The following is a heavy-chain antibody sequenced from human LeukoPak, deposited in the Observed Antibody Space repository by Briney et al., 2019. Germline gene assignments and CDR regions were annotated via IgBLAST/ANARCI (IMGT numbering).Heavy chain of an antibody. CDR3: ARRSLGVHYGLDV. J-gene: IGHJ6*02. CDR1: GYTFTGYY. Sequence: ASVKVSCTASGYTFTGYYMHWVRQAPGQGLEWMGWINPNSGGTNYAQKFQGRVTMTRDTSISTAYMELNSLRSDDTAVYYCARRSLGVHYGLDVWGLGTTVTVSS. V-gene: IGHV1-2*02. CDR2: INPNSGGT.